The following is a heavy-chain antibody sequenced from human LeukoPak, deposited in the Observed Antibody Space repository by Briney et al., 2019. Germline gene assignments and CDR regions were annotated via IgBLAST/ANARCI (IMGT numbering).Heavy chain of an antibody. J-gene: IGHJ4*02. Sequence: PGGSLRLSCAASGFTFSSYAMSWVPEAPGKRLEWVSAISGSGGSTYYADAVKGRFTISRDNSKNTLYLQMNSLRAEDTAVYYCAKMPSGGTGYSSSWYYFDYWGQGTLVTVSS. CDR3: AKMPSGGTGYSSSWYYFDY. CDR2: ISGSGGST. CDR1: GFTFSSYA. V-gene: IGHV3-23*01. D-gene: IGHD6-13*01.